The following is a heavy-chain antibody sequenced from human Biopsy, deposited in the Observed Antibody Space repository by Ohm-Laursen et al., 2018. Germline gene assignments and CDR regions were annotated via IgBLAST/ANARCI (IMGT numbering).Heavy chain of an antibody. V-gene: IGHV4-39*01. CDR3: ARRDGTDGYNPYYYGMGV. CDR2: LYFSGRT. Sequence: SETLSLTCTVSGGSISTSTYFWGWLRQPPGRGLEWFGGLYFSGRTYYNPSLKSLFTVSVDTSNNQFSLKLNSVTAADTAVYYCARRDGTDGYNPYYYGMGVWGQGTTVTVSS. J-gene: IGHJ6*02. CDR1: GGSISTSTYF. D-gene: IGHD5-24*01.